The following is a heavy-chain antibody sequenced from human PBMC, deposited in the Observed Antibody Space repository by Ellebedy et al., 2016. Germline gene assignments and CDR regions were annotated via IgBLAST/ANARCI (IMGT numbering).Heavy chain of an antibody. Sequence: ASVKVSCKASGYTFIGYYIHWARQAPGQGLEWMGWIDPNSGDTRSAQKFQGRVTMTRDTSFNTAYMELRRLTSDDTTVIYCARQRPASGDSYSGMDVWGRGTTVTVSS. CDR1: GYTFIGYY. CDR2: IDPNSGDT. V-gene: IGHV1-2*02. CDR3: ARQRPASGDSYSGMDV. J-gene: IGHJ6*02. D-gene: IGHD1-26*01.